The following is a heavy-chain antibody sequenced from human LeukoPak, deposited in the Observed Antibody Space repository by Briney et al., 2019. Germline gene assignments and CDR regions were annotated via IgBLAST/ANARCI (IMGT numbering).Heavy chain of an antibody. V-gene: IGHV4-39*02. Sequence: KPSETLSLTCIVSGGSISSTYYYWGWIRQPPGKGLEWIGSIYYSGSTYYNPSLKSRVTISVDTSKNQFSLKLSSVTAADTAVYYCARERGNLRGDAFDIWGQGTMVTVSS. CDR1: GGSISSTYYY. CDR2: IYYSGST. D-gene: IGHD1-26*01. J-gene: IGHJ3*02. CDR3: ARERGNLRGDAFDI.